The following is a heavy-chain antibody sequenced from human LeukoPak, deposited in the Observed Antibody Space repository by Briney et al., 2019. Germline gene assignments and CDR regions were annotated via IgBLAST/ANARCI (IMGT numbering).Heavy chain of an antibody. CDR2: IHSGGNT. Sequence: PGGSLRLSCAASGFSFSTNYMSWVRQAPGKGLEWVSVIHSGGNTFYSDSVKGRFTISRDNSKETLYLQMNSLRVEDTAIYYCAREAPYPRIVGGGLRGFDYWGQGTLVTVSS. D-gene: IGHD1-26*01. CDR1: GFSFSTNY. CDR3: AREAPYPRIVGGGLRGFDY. J-gene: IGHJ4*02. V-gene: IGHV3-53*01.